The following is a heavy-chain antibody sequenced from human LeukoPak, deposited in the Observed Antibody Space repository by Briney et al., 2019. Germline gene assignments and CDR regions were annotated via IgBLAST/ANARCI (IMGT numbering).Heavy chain of an antibody. D-gene: IGHD3-10*01. CDR1: GYTFTGYY. CDR3: ASGACSSTSCYDAYYYGSGSFY. Sequence: GASVKVSCKASGYTFTGYYMHWVRQAPGQGLEWMGWINPNSGGTNYAQKFQGRVTMTRDTSISTAYMELSRLRSDDTAVYYCASGACSSTSCYDAYYYGSGSFYWGQGTLVTVSS. V-gene: IGHV1-2*02. J-gene: IGHJ4*02. CDR2: INPNSGGT.